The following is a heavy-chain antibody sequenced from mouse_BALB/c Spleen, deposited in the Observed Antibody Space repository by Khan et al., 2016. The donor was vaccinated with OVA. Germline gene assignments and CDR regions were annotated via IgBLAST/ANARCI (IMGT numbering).Heavy chain of an antibody. V-gene: IGHV1S132*01. CDR1: GYTFTNYW. CDR2: IFPGTGTT. J-gene: IGHJ3*01. D-gene: IGHD2-1*01. CDR3: ARGYFGNYEFAY. Sequence: QVQLQQSGAEVVKPGASVNLSCKTSGYTFTNYWIQWVKQRPGQGLGWIGEIFPGTGTTYYNENFKDKATLTIDTSSNTAYMQLSSLTSEDSSVYFCARGYFGNYEFAYWGQGTLVTVSA.